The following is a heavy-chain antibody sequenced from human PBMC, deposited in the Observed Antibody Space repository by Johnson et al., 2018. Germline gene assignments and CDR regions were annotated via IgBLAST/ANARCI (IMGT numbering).Heavy chain of an antibody. D-gene: IGHD1-1*01. CDR2: VTWNSDSI. V-gene: IGHV3-9*01. J-gene: IGHJ3*02. Sequence: VELGESGGDLVQPGRSLRLSCAASGFTFGAYTIHWVRQVPGKGLEWVSGVTWNSDSIDYAGSVRGRFTISRDNAKNSLYLQMNSLRAEDTALYYCTRRTGRDAFDIWGQGTMVTVSS. CDR3: TRRTGRDAFDI. CDR1: GFTFGAYT.